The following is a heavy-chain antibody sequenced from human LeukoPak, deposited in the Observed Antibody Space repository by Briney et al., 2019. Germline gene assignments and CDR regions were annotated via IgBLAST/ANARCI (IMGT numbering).Heavy chain of an antibody. Sequence: PGGSLRLSCAASGFTFSSYEMNWVRQAPGKGPEWVSYISSSGSTIYYADSVKGRFTISRDNAKNSLYLQMNSLRAEDTAVYYCARGPEGRSSGWYPDYWGQGTLVTVSS. J-gene: IGHJ4*02. CDR2: ISSSGSTI. D-gene: IGHD6-19*01. CDR3: ARGPEGRSSGWYPDY. V-gene: IGHV3-48*03. CDR1: GFTFSSYE.